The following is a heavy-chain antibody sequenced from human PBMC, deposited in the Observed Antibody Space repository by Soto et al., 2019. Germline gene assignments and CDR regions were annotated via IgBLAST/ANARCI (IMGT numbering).Heavy chain of an antibody. CDR2: IKQDGSEK. Sequence: GGSLRLSCAASGFTFSSYWMSWVRQAPGKGLEWVANIKQDGSEKYYVDSVKGRFTISRDNAKNSLYLQMNSLRAEDTAVYYCARDQDSSGWSEAFDIWGQGTMVTVSS. CDR1: GFTFSSYW. CDR3: ARDQDSSGWSEAFDI. J-gene: IGHJ3*02. V-gene: IGHV3-7*01. D-gene: IGHD6-19*01.